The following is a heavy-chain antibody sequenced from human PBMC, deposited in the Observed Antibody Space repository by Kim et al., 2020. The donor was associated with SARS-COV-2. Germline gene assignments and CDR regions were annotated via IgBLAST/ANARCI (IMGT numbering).Heavy chain of an antibody. CDR3: ARDGPYGDYVGYGMDV. Sequence: GGSLRLSCAASGFTVSSNYMSWVRQAPGKGLEWVSVIYSGGSTYYADSVKGRFTISRDNSKNTLYLQMNSLRAEDTAVYYCARDGPYGDYVGYGMDVWGQGTTVTVSS. V-gene: IGHV3-53*01. CDR1: GFTVSSNY. D-gene: IGHD4-17*01. CDR2: IYSGGST. J-gene: IGHJ6*02.